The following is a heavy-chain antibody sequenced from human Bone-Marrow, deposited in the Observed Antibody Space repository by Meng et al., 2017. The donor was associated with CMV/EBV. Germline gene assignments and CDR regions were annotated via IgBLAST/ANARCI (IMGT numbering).Heavy chain of an antibody. D-gene: IGHD5-24*01. CDR3: ARVRESWNYYYYGMDV. CDR2: INSDGSST. CDR1: GFTFSSYW. Sequence: GESLKISCAASGFTFSSYWMHWVRQAPGKGLVWVSHINSDGSSTSYADSVKGRFTISRDNSKNTLYLQMNSLRAEDTAVYYCARVRESWNYYYYGMDVWGQGTTVTVSS. J-gene: IGHJ6*02. V-gene: IGHV3-74*01.